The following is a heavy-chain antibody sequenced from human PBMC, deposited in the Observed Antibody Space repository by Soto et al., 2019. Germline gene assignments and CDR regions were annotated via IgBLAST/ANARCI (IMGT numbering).Heavy chain of an antibody. J-gene: IGHJ4*02. CDR3: AREGVGGSYYAY. V-gene: IGHV3-30-3*01. D-gene: IGHD1-26*01. Sequence: QVQLVESGGGVVQPGRSLRLSCAASGFTFSSNAMHWVRQAPGKGLEWVAVISYDGSNKYYADSVKGRFTISRDNSKNTLYLQMNSLRAEDTAVYYCAREGVGGSYYAYWGQGTLVTVSS. CDR2: ISYDGSNK. CDR1: GFTFSSNA.